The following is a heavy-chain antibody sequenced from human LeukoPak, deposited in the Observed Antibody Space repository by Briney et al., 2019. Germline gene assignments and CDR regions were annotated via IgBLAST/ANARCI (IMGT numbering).Heavy chain of an antibody. CDR1: GGSISSSSYY. D-gene: IGHD3-10*01. CDR3: ARANYYGSGSYGFDP. Sequence: PSETLSLTCTVSGGSISSSSYYWGWIRQPPGKGLEWIGSIYYSGSTYYNPSLKSRVTISVDTSKNQFSLKLSSVTAADTAVYYCARANYYGSGSYGFDPWGQGTLVTVSS. V-gene: IGHV4-39*07. CDR2: IYYSGST. J-gene: IGHJ5*02.